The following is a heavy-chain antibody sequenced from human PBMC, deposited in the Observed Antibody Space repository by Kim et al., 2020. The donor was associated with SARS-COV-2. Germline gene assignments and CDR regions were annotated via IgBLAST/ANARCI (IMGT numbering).Heavy chain of an antibody. D-gene: IGHD1-26*01. CDR3: AREGVGASHDH. Sequence: GGSLRLSCAASGFTFSGYWIHWVRQGPGKGLVWVSRIRGDGSMTSHADSVKGRFTISRDNAKNTVFLQMNSLRAEDTAVYFCAREGVGASHDHWGQGTLVTVSS. J-gene: IGHJ4*02. V-gene: IGHV3-74*01. CDR2: IRGDGSMT. CDR1: GFTFSGYW.